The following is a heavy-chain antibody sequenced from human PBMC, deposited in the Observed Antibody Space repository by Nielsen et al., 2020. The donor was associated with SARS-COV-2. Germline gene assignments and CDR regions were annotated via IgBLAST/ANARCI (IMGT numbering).Heavy chain of an antibody. D-gene: IGHD3-10*01. CDR1: GGSISSSSYY. V-gene: IGHV4-39*01. CDR2: IYYSGST. Sequence: SETLSLTCTVSGGSISSSSYYWGWIRQPPGKGLEWIGSIYYSGSTYYNPSLKSRVTISVDTSKNQFSLKLSSVTAADTAVYYCARTIRRVSWFDPWGQGTLVTVSS. J-gene: IGHJ5*02. CDR3: ARTIRRVSWFDP.